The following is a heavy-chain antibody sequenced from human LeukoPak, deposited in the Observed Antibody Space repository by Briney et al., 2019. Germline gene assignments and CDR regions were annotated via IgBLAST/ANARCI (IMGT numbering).Heavy chain of an antibody. J-gene: IGHJ4*02. CDR1: GGSISSYY. CDR3: ARRQGDY. CDR2: IYYSGST. V-gene: IGHV4-59*01. Sequence: PSEPLSLTSPVPGGSISSYYCSWIRPPPGKGGEWIGSIYYSGSTNYNPTLKSRVTISVDTSKNQFSLKLSSVTAADTAVYYCARRQGDYGGQGPLVTVS.